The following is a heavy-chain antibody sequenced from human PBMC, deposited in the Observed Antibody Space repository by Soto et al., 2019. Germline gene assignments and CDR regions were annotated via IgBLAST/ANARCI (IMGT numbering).Heavy chain of an antibody. V-gene: IGHV1-69*19. CDR2: ISPMFGAA. D-gene: IGHD3-10*01. J-gene: IGHJ4*02. CDR1: GGTFNTYA. Sequence: QVQLVQSGAEMKKPGSSVKVSCQSSGGTFNTYAMNWVRQAPGQGPEWMGAISPMFGAANYAPKFQGRVTITADESTGTSYMQLSSLTSEDTALYFFAMEVQVHTPAFVYWGQGTLVTVSS. CDR3: AMEVQVHTPAFVY.